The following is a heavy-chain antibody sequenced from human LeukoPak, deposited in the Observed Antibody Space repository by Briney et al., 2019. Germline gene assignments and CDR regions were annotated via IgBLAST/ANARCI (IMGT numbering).Heavy chain of an antibody. CDR2: IKSKTAGGTT. CDR3: TTGPGYSDYYYNGMDV. CDR1: GFTFSDAW. V-gene: IGHV3-15*01. J-gene: IGHJ6*04. Sequence: GGSLRLSCAASGFTFSDAWMSWVRQTPGKGLEWVARIKSKTAGGTTGYGAPVKGRFTISRDDSKNTLYLQMNSLKTEDTDVYYCTTGPGYSDYYYNGMDVWGKGTTVTVSS. D-gene: IGHD3-9*01.